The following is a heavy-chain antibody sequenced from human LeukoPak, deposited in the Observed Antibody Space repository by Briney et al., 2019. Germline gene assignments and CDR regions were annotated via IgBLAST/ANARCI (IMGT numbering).Heavy chain of an antibody. J-gene: IGHJ4*02. CDR3: AKYAAAGAYDRRSEIDS. Sequence: GGSLRLSCAASGFTFSDYGMHWVRQAPGKGLEWVAFIQYDGSNQFYADSVKGRFTISRDNSKNTLFLEMNSLRPEDTAVYYCAKYAAAGAYDRRSEIDSWGQGTLVTVSS. CDR2: IQYDGSNQ. V-gene: IGHV3-30*02. D-gene: IGHD3-22*01. CDR1: GFTFSDYG.